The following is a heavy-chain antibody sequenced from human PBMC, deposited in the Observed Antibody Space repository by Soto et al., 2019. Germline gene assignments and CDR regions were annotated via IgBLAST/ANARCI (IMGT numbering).Heavy chain of an antibody. CDR3: ARDTVAVARKEY. J-gene: IGHJ4*02. CDR2: IYSAGST. V-gene: IGHV3-66*01. Sequence: EVQLVESGGGLVQPGGSLRLSCAASVTVTSNYMTWVRQAPGKGLEWESVIYSAGSTYYADSVKGRFTISRDNSRNTLYLQMIGLRAEDTAVYYCARDTVAVARKEYGGQGTLVTVSS. CDR1: VTVTSNY. D-gene: IGHD6-19*01.